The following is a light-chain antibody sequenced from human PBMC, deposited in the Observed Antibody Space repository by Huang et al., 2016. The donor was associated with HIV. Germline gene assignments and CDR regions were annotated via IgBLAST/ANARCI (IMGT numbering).Light chain of an antibody. Sequence: QLTQSPPSLSASVGDTVIISCRASRDIGTSLAWYQQKPGRAPQLLISAASTLQTGVPSRFSGDSAGTDFTLFITGLQPEDFATYYCQQLHSYPITCGQGTRLDI. CDR1: RDIGTS. CDR2: AAS. CDR3: QQLHSYPIT. V-gene: IGKV1-9*01. J-gene: IGKJ5*01.